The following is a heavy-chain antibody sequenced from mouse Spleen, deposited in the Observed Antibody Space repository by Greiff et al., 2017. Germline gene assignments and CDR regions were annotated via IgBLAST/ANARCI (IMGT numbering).Heavy chain of an antibody. D-gene: IGHD2-4*01. V-gene: IGHV14-3*02. Sequence: VQLQQSGAELVKPGASVKFSCTATGYNIKDTYMHWVKQRPEQGLEWIGRIDPANGNTKYDPKFKGKATITADKFSNTAYLQLSSLTPEDTAVYYCALYDYDEDAMYYWGQGTSGTVSS. CDR2: IDPANGNT. CDR3: ALYDYDEDAMYY. J-gene: IGHJ4*01. CDR1: GYNIKDTY.